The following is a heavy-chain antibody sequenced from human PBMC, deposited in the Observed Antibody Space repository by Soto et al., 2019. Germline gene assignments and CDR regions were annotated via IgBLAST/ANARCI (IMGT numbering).Heavy chain of an antibody. CDR1: GFTFSSYG. Sequence: GGSLRLSCAASGFTFSSYGMHWVRQARGKGLEWVAIIWYDGSNKYYADSVKGRFTISRDNSKNTLYLQMNSLRAEDTAVYYCAREKGLLWFGESPSRGFDPWGQGTLVTVSS. J-gene: IGHJ5*02. V-gene: IGHV3-33*01. CDR2: IWYDGSNK. CDR3: AREKGLLWFGESPSRGFDP. D-gene: IGHD3-10*01.